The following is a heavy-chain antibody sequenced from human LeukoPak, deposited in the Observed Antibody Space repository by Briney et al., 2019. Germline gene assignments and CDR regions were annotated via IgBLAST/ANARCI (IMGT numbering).Heavy chain of an antibody. J-gene: IGHJ4*02. CDR3: GRAMDY. V-gene: IGHV3-7*01. Sequence: GGSPRLSCAASGFTFNTYWMHWVRQAPGTGLEWVANIKEDGSEKYYVDSVKGRFTISRDNARNSLYLQMNSLRVEDTAVYYRGRAMDYWGQGTLVTVSS. CDR2: IKEDGSEK. CDR1: GFTFNTYW.